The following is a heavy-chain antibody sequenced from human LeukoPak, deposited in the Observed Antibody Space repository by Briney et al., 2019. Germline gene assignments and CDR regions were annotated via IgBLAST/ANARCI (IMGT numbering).Heavy chain of an antibody. CDR2: ISGSGSTI. D-gene: IGHD3-16*01. V-gene: IGHV3-48*03. CDR3: ARGDAGYYYGMDV. CDR1: GFTFSSYE. Sequence: GGSLSLSCAASGFTFSSYEMNWVRQAPGKGLEWVSYISGSGSTIYYADSVKGRFTISRDNAKNSLNLQMNSLRAEDTAVYYCARGDAGYYYGMDVWGQGTTVTVSS. J-gene: IGHJ6*02.